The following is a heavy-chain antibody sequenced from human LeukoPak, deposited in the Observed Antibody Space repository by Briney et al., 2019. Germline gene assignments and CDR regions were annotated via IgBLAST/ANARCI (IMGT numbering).Heavy chain of an antibody. CDR1: GYTFTSYG. Sequence: GASVKVSCKASGYTFTSYGISWVRQAPGQGLEWMGWISAYNGNTTYAQKLQGRVTMTTDTSTSTAYMELRSLRSDDTAVYYCARDDIFRIAAAGTFDYWGQGTLVTVSS. CDR3: ARDDIFRIAAAGTFDY. J-gene: IGHJ4*02. V-gene: IGHV1-18*01. CDR2: ISAYNGNT. D-gene: IGHD6-13*01.